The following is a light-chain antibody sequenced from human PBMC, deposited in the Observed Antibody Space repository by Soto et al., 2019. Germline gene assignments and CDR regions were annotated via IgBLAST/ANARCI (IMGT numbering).Light chain of an antibody. CDR3: QQYGNSPPWT. CDR1: QSVSSSY. V-gene: IGKV3-20*01. J-gene: IGKJ1*01. CDR2: DTS. Sequence: EIVLTQSPGTLSLSPGERATLSCRASQSVSSSYLAWYQQKPGQAPRLLIYDTSSRATGIPDRFSGSGSGTDFTLTISRLEPEDFAVYYWQQYGNSPPWTFGQGTKVEIK.